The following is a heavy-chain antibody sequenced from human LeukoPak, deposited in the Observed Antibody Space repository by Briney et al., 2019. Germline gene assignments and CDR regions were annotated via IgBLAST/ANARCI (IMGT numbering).Heavy chain of an antibody. Sequence: PGRSLRLSCTASGFTFGDYAMSWVRQTPGKGLEWVGFIRSKAYGGTTEYAASVKGRFTISRDDSKSIAYLQMNSLKTEDTAVYDCTRDGLYYYDNTGGMDVWGQGTTVTVSS. CDR3: TRDGLYYYDNTGGMDV. V-gene: IGHV3-49*04. CDR1: GFTFGDYA. CDR2: IRSKAYGGTT. D-gene: IGHD3-22*01. J-gene: IGHJ6*02.